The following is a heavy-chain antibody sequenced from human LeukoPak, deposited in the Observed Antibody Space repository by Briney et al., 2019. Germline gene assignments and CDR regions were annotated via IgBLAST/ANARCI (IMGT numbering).Heavy chain of an antibody. CDR2: ISAYNGNT. CDR3: ARERHSSGWYYFQH. Sequence: ASVKVPCKASGYTFTSYGISWVRQAPGQGLEWMGRISAYNGNTNYAQKLQGRVTMTTDTSTSTAYMELRSLRSDDTAMYYCARERHSSGWYYFQHWGQGTLVTVS. CDR1: GYTFTSYG. D-gene: IGHD6-19*01. V-gene: IGHV1-18*01. J-gene: IGHJ1*01.